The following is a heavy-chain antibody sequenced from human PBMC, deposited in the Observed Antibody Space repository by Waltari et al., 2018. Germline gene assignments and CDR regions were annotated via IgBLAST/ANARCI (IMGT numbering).Heavy chain of an antibody. J-gene: IGHJ4*02. V-gene: IGHV4-4*02. CDR3: ARDRGRGIYLDS. CDR1: GDSMSSSDR. CDR2: IQRSGRT. D-gene: IGHD2-15*01. Sequence: QMQLQESGPGLVKPSGTLSLTCTVSGDSMSSSDRWSWVRQTPEKGLEWIGQIQRSGRTHYNPSFESRVTISIDTSKNQFSLKVTSTTAADTAVYYCARDRGRGIYLDSWGRGTLVTVSP.